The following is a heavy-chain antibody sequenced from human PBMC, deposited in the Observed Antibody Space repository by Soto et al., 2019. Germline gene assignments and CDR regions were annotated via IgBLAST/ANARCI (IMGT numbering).Heavy chain of an antibody. CDR1: AGSISSYY. Sequence: PSETLSLTCTVSAGSISSYYWSWIRQPAGKGLEWIGRIYTSGSTNYNPCLKSRVTMSVDTSKNQFSLKLSSVTAADTAVYYCARGRYDYSNYGNWFDPWGQGTLVTVSS. CDR3: ARGRYDYSNYGNWFDP. V-gene: IGHV4-4*07. CDR2: IYTSGST. J-gene: IGHJ5*02. D-gene: IGHD4-4*01.